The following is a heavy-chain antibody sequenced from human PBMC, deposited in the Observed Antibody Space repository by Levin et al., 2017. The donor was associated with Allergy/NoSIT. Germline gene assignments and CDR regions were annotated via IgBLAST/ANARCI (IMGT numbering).Heavy chain of an antibody. CDR2: ISANGGST. D-gene: IGHD6-19*01. CDR3: AKEADSSGWYTDY. CDR1: GFTFSSYA. Sequence: PGGSLRLSCAASGFTFSSYAMSWVRQAPGKGLEWVSSISANGGSTYYADSVKGRFTISRDNYKNTLYLQMNSLRAEDTAVYYCAKEADSSGWYTDYWGQGTLVTVSS. V-gene: IGHV3-23*01. J-gene: IGHJ4*02.